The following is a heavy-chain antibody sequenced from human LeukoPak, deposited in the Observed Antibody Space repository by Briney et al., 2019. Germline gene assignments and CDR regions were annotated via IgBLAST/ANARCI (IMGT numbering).Heavy chain of an antibody. Sequence: PGGSLRLSCAASGFTFSSFEMSWVRQAPGKGLEWVSSISSSSSYIYYADSLKGRFTISRDNAKNSLYLQMNSLRAEDTAVYYCARGFSIAFDYWGQGTLVTVSS. J-gene: IGHJ4*02. D-gene: IGHD2-21*01. CDR2: ISSSSSYI. CDR3: ARGFSIAFDY. V-gene: IGHV3-21*01. CDR1: GFTFSSFE.